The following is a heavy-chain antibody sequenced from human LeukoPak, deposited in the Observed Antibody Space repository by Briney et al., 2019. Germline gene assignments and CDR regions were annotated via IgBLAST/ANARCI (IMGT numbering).Heavy chain of an antibody. J-gene: IGHJ5*02. CDR2: IYSGGNT. D-gene: IGHD2-2*01. CDR3: ARGPAAPSNWFDP. Sequence: SGGSLRLSCAASGFTVSSNYMSWVRQAPGKGLEWVSVIYSGGNTYYADSVKGRFTISRDNSKNTLYLQMNSLRAEDTAVYYCARGPAAPSNWFDPWGQGTLVTVSS. V-gene: IGHV3-53*01. CDR1: GFTVSSNY.